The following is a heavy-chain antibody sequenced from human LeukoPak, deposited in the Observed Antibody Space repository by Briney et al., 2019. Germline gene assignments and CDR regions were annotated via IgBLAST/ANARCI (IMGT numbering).Heavy chain of an antibody. CDR1: GFTFSSYA. J-gene: IGHJ4*02. CDR2: ISYDGSNK. CDR3: ARGRGYRGYELGY. V-gene: IGHV3-30*04. Sequence: GGSLRLSCAASGFTFSSYAMHWVRQAPGKGLEWVAVISYDGSNKYYADSVKGRFTISRDNSKNTLYLQMNSLRAEDTAVYYCARGRGYRGYELGYWGQGTLVTVSS. D-gene: IGHD5-12*01.